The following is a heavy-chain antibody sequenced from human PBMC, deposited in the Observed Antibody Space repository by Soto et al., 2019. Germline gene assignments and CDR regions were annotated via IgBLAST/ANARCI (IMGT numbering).Heavy chain of an antibody. J-gene: IGHJ3*02. D-gene: IGHD2-15*01. CDR1: GYTFTSYG. CDR2: ISAYNGNT. V-gene: IGHV1-18*01. CDR3: ARKYCSGGSCYYGNDAFDI. Sequence: QVQLVQSGAEVKKPGASVKVSCKASGYTFTSYGISWGRQAPGQGLEWMGWISAYNGNTNYAQKLQGRVTMTTDTSTSTAYMELRSLRSDDTAVYYCARKYCSGGSCYYGNDAFDIWGQGTMVTVSS.